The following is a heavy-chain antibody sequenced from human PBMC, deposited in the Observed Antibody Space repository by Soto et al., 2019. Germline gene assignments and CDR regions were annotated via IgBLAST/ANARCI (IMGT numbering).Heavy chain of an antibody. CDR2: IYYNGST. D-gene: IGHD2-15*01. V-gene: IGHV4-39*01. J-gene: IGHJ5*02. Sequence: PSETLCLTCTVSGGSVTSRSYFGGWIRQPPGKGLEWIGTIYYNGSTYYNPSLKSRVTLSVDTSKNQFSLKLTSVTASDTAVYYCARQRVVTGTPTNWFDPWGQGTLVTVS. CDR3: ARQRVVTGTPTNWFDP. CDR1: GGSVTSRSYF.